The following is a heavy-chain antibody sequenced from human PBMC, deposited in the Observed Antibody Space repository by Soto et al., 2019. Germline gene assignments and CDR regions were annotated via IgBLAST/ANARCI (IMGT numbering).Heavy chain of an antibody. CDR2: IIPIFGTA. J-gene: IGHJ2*01. D-gene: IGHD5-18*01. V-gene: IGHV1-69*13. Sequence: RASVKVSCKASGGTFSSYAISWVRQAPGQGLEWMGGIIPIFGTANYAQKFQGRVTITADESTSTAYMELSSLRSEDTAVYYCARVDTRNWYFDLWGRGTLVTVSS. CDR3: ARVDTRNWYFDL. CDR1: GGTFSSYA.